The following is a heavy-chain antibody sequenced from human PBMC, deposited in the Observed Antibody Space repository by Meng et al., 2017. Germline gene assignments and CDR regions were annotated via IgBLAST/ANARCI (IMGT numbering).Heavy chain of an antibody. D-gene: IGHD3-22*01. CDR2: ISSSSSYI. J-gene: IGHJ4*02. CDR3: ARVWYYYDSSGYYYPVDYFDY. CDR1: GFTFSSYS. Sequence: GESLKISCAASGFTFSSYSMNWVRQAPGKGLEWVSSISSSSSYIYYADSVKGRFTISRDNAKNSLYLQMNSLRAEDTAVYYCARVWYYYDSSGYYYPVDYFDYWGQGTLVTVSS. V-gene: IGHV3-21*01.